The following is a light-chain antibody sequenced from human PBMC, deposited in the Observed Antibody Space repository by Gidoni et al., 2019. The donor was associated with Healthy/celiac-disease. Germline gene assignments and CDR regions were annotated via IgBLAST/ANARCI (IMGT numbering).Light chain of an antibody. Sequence: EIVSTQSPGTLSLSPGERATLSCRASQSVSSSYLAWYQQKPGQAPRLLIYGASSRATGIPDRFSGSGSGTDFTLTISRLEPEDFAVYYCQQYGSSLSTFGQGTQLEIK. CDR3: QQYGSSLST. J-gene: IGKJ5*01. CDR1: QSVSSSY. CDR2: GAS. V-gene: IGKV3-20*01.